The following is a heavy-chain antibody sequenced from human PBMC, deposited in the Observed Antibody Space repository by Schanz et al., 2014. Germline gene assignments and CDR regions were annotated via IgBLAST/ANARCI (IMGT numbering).Heavy chain of an antibody. V-gene: IGHV3-13*01. CDR1: GFTFSTYA. CDR3: ASPSGYSDYGTYFDF. CDR2: IGYLGDT. Sequence: EVQLLDSGGGLVQPGGSLRLSCAASGFTFSTYAMSWVRQGTGKGLEWVSTIGYLGDTYYPDSVKGRFTVSRDSGQNSLYLQMNSLRAGDTAVYYCASPSGYSDYGTYFDFWGQGALVTVSS. J-gene: IGHJ4*02. D-gene: IGHD5-12*01.